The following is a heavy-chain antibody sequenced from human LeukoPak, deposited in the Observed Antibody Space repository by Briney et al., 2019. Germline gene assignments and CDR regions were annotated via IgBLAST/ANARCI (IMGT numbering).Heavy chain of an antibody. CDR2: ISGDGGST. CDR3: AKDITNGWGYSYGSNFDY. J-gene: IGHJ4*02. CDR1: GFTFSSYS. Sequence: PGGSLRLSCAASGFTFSSYSMNWVRQAPGKGLEWVSLISGDGGSTYYADSVKGRFTISRDNSKNSLYLQMNSLRTEDTALYYCAKDITNGWGYSYGSNFDYWGQGTLVTVSS. V-gene: IGHV3-43*02. D-gene: IGHD5-18*01.